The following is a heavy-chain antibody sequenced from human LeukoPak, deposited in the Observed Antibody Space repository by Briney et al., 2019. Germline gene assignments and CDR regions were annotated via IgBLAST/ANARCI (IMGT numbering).Heavy chain of an antibody. Sequence: PGGSLRLSCAASGFTFNNYAMSWVRQAPGKGLEWVSTISDRGFSTYYADSVKGRFTISRDNSKNTLYLQMDSLRAEDTAVYYCAKSGDDYHYFDYWGQGTLVTVSS. CDR1: GFTFNNYA. CDR3: AKSGDDYHYFDY. D-gene: IGHD5-24*01. J-gene: IGHJ4*02. CDR2: ISDRGFST. V-gene: IGHV3-23*01.